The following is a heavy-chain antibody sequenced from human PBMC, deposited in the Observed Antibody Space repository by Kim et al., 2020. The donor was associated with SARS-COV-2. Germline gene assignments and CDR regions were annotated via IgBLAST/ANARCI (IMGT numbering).Heavy chain of an antibody. J-gene: IGHJ5*02. D-gene: IGHD2-15*01. Sequence: SVKVSCKASGGTFSSYAISWVRQAPGQGLEWMGGIIPIFGTANYAQKFQGRVTITADESTSTAYMELSSLRSEDTAVYYCARDLGYCSGGSCYPTQKYNWFDTWGQGTLVTVSS. CDR3: ARDLGYCSGGSCYPTQKYNWFDT. CDR1: GGTFSSYA. CDR2: IIPIFGTA. V-gene: IGHV1-69*13.